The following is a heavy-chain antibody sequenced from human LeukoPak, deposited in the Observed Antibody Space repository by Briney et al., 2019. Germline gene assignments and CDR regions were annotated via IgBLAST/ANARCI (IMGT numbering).Heavy chain of an antibody. J-gene: IGHJ6*03. Sequence: GGSLRLSCVASGITFSSYSMNWVRQAPGKGLEWVSLISWDGGSTYYADSVKGRFTISRDNSKNSLYLQMNSLRAEDTALYYCAKGPNDEAMDVWGKGTTVTVSS. CDR3: AKGPNDEAMDV. D-gene: IGHD1-1*01. V-gene: IGHV3-43D*03. CDR1: GITFSSYS. CDR2: ISWDGGST.